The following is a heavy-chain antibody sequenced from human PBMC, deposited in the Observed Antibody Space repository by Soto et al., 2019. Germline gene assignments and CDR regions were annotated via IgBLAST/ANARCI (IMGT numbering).Heavy chain of an antibody. CDR3: ATTGYYDSSGYLYY. CDR1: GYSFTSYY. D-gene: IGHD3-22*01. V-gene: IGHV5-10-1*01. CDR2: IDPADSST. Sequence: GESLKISCKGSGYSFTSYYISWVRQMPGKGLEWMGRIDPADSSTNYSPSFQGHVTISADKSIRTAYLQWSSLKASDTAMYYCATTGYYDSSGYLYYWGQGTLVTISS. J-gene: IGHJ4*02.